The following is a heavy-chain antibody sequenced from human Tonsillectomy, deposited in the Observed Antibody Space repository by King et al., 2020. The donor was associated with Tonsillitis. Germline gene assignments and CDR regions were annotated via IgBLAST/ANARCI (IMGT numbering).Heavy chain of an antibody. CDR3: ASLAHCTVSSCLSWFGP. CDR2: ISPFSGGT. J-gene: IGHJ5*02. D-gene: IGHD2-8*02. CDR1: GYTFTDHN. Sequence: VQLVESGAEVKEPGASVKVSCKASGYTFTDHNMHWVRQAPGQGLEWMGWISPFSGGTKYAQKFQGRVTMTRDTSISTAYLELSSLTSDDTAIYYCASLAHCTVSSCLSWFGPWGQGTLVTVSS. V-gene: IGHV1-2*02.